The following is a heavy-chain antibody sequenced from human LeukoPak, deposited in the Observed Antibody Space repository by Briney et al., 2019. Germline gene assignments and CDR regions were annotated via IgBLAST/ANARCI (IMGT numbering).Heavy chain of an antibody. J-gene: IGHJ5*02. CDR1: GFSFSTYS. V-gene: IGHV3-23*01. CDR2: ISASGGDT. CDR3: AKDVRRCNGGCT. D-gene: IGHD2-8*01. Sequence: GGSLRLSCAASGFSFSTYSFSWVRQAPGKGLEWVSGISASGGDTFYADSVKGRFTISRDNSKNTLSLQMNSLRVEDTAIYYCAKDVRRCNGGCTWGQGTLVTVSS.